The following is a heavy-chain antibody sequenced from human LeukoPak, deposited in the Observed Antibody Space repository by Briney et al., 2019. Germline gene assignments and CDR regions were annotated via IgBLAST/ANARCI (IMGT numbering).Heavy chain of an antibody. D-gene: IGHD2-21*01. V-gene: IGHV1-2*02. CDR1: GYTFTGYY. Sequence: ASVKVSCKASGYTFTGYYMHWVRQAPGQGHEWMGWINPNSGGTNYAQKFQGRVTMTRDTSISTAYMELSRLRSDDTAVYYCARSAIAYYYMDVWGKGTTVTVSS. CDR3: ARSAIAYYYMDV. CDR2: INPNSGGT. J-gene: IGHJ6*03.